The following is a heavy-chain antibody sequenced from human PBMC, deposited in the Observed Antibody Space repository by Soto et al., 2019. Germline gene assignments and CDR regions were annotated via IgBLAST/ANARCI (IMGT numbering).Heavy chain of an antibody. CDR2: IYYSGST. CDR1: GCSISSGDYY. Sequence: PSETLSLTCTVSGCSISSGDYYWSWIRQPPGKGLEWIGYIYYSGSTYYNPSLKSRVTISVDTSKNQFSLKLSSVTAADTAVYYCATATRDGYSQTFDYWGQGTLVTVSS. CDR3: ATATRDGYSQTFDY. D-gene: IGHD4-4*01. J-gene: IGHJ4*02. V-gene: IGHV4-30-4*01.